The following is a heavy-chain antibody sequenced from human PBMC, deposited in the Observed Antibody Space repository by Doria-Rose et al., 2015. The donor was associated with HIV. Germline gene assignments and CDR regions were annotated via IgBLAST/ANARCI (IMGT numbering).Heavy chain of an antibody. CDR2: NFSDDER. CDR3: ARIKSSRWYHKYYFDF. Sequence: SGPVLVKPTETLTLTCTVSGVSLSSPGMGVSWIRQPPGKALEWLANNFSDDERIHKTSLKSRLTISRGTSKSQVVLTMTDMDPVDTATYYCARIKSSRWYHKYYFDFWGQGTLVIVSA. V-gene: IGHV2-26*01. J-gene: IGHJ4*02. CDR1: GVSLSSPGMG. D-gene: IGHD6-13*01.